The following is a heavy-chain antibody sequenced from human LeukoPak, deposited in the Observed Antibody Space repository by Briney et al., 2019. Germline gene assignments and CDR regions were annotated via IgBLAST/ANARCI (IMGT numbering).Heavy chain of an antibody. CDR3: ASRIQLWSGSDY. V-gene: IGHV1-8*01. CDR1: GYTFTSYD. J-gene: IGHJ4*02. CDR2: MNPNSGNT. D-gene: IGHD5-18*01. Sequence: GASVKVSCKASGYTFTSYDINWVRQATGQGLEWMGWMNPNSGNTGYAQKFQGRVTMTRDTSISTAYMELSRLRSDDTAVYYCASRIQLWSGSDYWGQGTLVTVSS.